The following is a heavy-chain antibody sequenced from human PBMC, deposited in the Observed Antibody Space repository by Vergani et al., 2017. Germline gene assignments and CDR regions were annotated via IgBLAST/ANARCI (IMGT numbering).Heavy chain of an antibody. CDR2: IYYSGST. D-gene: IGHD6-13*01. CDR1: GGSISSSSYY. Sequence: QLQLQESGPGLVKPSETLSLTCTVSGGSISSSSYYWGWIRQPPGKGLEWIGSIYYSGSTYYNPSLKSRVTISVDTSKNQFSLKLSSVTAADTAVYYCARVYSSSWYAVVYWGQGTLVTVSS. CDR3: ARVYSSSWYAVVY. V-gene: IGHV4-39*07. J-gene: IGHJ4*02.